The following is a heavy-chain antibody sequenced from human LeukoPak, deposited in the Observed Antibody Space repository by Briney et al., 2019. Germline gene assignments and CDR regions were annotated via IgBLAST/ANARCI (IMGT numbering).Heavy chain of an antibody. J-gene: IGHJ4*02. CDR2: IYYSGST. Sequence: PETLSLTCTVSGGSISSYYWSWIRQPPGKGLEWIGYIYYSGSTNYNPSLKSRVTISVDTSKNQFSLKLSSVTAADTAVYYCAGRTGTLDYWGQGTLVTVSS. CDR1: GGSISSYY. CDR3: AGRTGTLDY. V-gene: IGHV4-59*08. D-gene: IGHD1-7*01.